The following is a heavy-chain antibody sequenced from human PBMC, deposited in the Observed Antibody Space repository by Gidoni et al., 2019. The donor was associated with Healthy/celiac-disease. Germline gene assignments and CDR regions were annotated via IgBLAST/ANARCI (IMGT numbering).Heavy chain of an antibody. CDR1: GYTFTGHY. J-gene: IGHJ4*02. V-gene: IGHV1-2*06. Sequence: QVQLVQSGAEVKKPGASVKVPCMASGYTFTGHYMHWVRQDPGQGLEWMGRINPNGGGTNYAQKFQGRVTMTRDTSISTAYMELSRLRSDDTAVYYCARSPPWGYFDYWGQGTLVTVSS. D-gene: IGHD3-16*01. CDR3: ARSPPWGYFDY. CDR2: INPNGGGT.